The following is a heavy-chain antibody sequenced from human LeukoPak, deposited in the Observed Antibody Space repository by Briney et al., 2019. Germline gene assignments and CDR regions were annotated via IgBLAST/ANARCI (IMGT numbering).Heavy chain of an antibody. J-gene: IGHJ4*02. CDR2: IAQDGSEE. CDR3: ARADNSGTIFDY. CDR1: GFSYSRYW. Sequence: GGSLRLSCAASGFSYSRYWMTWLRQAPGKGLEWVANIAQDGSEEYYVDSVKGRFTISRDNAKNSLYLQMNSLRAEDTAVYYCARADNSGTIFDYWGQGTLVGVSS. V-gene: IGHV3-7*01. D-gene: IGHD3-22*01.